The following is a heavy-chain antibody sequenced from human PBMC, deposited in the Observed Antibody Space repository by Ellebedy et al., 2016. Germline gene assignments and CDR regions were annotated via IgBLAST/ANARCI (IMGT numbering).Heavy chain of an antibody. Sequence: GGSLRLXCAASGFTFSSYSMNWVRQAPGKGLEWVSYISSSSSTIYYADSVKGRFTISRDNAKNSLYLQMNSLRAEDTAVYYCARDSYPRYFDWLYAWGQGTLVTVSS. D-gene: IGHD3-9*01. CDR1: GFTFSSYS. J-gene: IGHJ5*02. V-gene: IGHV3-48*04. CDR3: ARDSYPRYFDWLYA. CDR2: ISSSSSTI.